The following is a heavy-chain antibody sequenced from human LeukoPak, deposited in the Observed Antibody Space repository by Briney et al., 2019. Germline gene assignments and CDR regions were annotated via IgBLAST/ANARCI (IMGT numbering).Heavy chain of an antibody. J-gene: IGHJ3*02. D-gene: IGHD2-2*01. CDR3: ARWYPAAAGDAFDI. V-gene: IGHV4-4*02. Sequence: SETLSLTCAVSGGSISSSNWWSWVRQPPGKGLEWIGEIYHSGSTNYNPSLKSRVTISVDKSKNQFSLKLSSVTAADTAVYYCARWYPAAAGDAFDIWGQGTMVTVSS. CDR2: IYHSGST. CDR1: GGSISSSNW.